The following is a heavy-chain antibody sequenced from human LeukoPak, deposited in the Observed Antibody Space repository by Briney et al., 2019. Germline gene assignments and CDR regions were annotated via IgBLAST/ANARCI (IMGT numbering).Heavy chain of an antibody. CDR3: ARDEVFGEYYYYYGMDV. CDR2: ISAYNGNT. CDR1: GYTFTSYG. D-gene: IGHD3-3*01. J-gene: IGHJ6*02. V-gene: IGHV1-18*01. Sequence: ASVKVSCKASGYTFTSYGISWVRQAPGQGLEWMGWISAYNGNTNYAQKLQGRVTMTTDTSTSTAYMELRSLRSDDTAVYYCARDEVFGEYYYYYGMDVWGQGTTVTVSS.